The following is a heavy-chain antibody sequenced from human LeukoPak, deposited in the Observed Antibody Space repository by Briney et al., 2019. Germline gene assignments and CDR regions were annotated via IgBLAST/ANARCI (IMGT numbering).Heavy chain of an antibody. D-gene: IGHD6-19*01. V-gene: IGHV3-48*04. Sequence: GGSLRLSCAASGFTFSSYSMNWVRQAPGKGLEWVSYISSSSSTIYYADSVKGRFTISRDNAKNSLYLQMNSLRAEDTAVYYCARSRSSGGFDYWGQGTLVTVSS. CDR3: ARSRSSGGFDY. CDR2: ISSSSSTI. CDR1: GFTFSSYS. J-gene: IGHJ4*02.